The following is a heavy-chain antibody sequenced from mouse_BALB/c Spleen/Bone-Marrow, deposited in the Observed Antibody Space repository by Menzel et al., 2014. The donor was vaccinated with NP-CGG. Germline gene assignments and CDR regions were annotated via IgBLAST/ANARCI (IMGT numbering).Heavy chain of an antibody. CDR1: GFNIKDTY. CDR3: AFYYYGSSPFAY. V-gene: IGHV14-3*02. CDR2: IDPANGNT. D-gene: IGHD1-1*01. Sequence: EVQLQQSGAELVKPGASVKLSCTASGFNIKDTYMHWVKQRPEQGLEWIGRIDPANGNTKYDPKFQGKATITADTSSNTAYLQLSSLTSEDTAAYYCAFYYYGSSPFAYWGQGTLVTVSA. J-gene: IGHJ3*01.